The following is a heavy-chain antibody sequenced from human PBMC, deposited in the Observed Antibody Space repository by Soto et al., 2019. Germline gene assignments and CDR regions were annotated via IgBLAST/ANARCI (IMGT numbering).Heavy chain of an antibody. J-gene: IGHJ5*02. D-gene: IGHD6-6*01. CDR3: TRRRGYSSSSLWFDP. Sequence: GSLRLSCVASGFTFSGSAMHWVRQASGKGLEWVGRTRSKVNSYATAYAASVKGRFTIARDDSKNTAYLQMNSLKTEDTAVYYCTRRRGYSSSSLWFDPWGQGTLVTVSS. V-gene: IGHV3-73*01. CDR2: TRSKVNSYAT. CDR1: GFTFSGSA.